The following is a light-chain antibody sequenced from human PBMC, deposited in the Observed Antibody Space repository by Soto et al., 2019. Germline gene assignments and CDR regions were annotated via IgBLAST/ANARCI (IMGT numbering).Light chain of an antibody. J-gene: IGKJ2*01. Sequence: EIVLTQSPGTLSLSPGERATLSCRASQSVSSSYLAWYQQKPGQAPRLLIYGASSRATGIPDRFSGSGSGTDFNLTISSMEPEDFAVYYCQQYGSSTMYTFGQGTKLEIK. V-gene: IGKV3-20*01. CDR1: QSVSSSY. CDR2: GAS. CDR3: QQYGSSTMYT.